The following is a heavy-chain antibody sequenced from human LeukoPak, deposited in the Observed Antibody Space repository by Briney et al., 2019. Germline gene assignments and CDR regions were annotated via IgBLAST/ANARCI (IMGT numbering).Heavy chain of an antibody. CDR3: ARVRGWRRGGAIDY. D-gene: IGHD5-24*01. CDR1: GYTFTGYY. J-gene: IGHJ4*02. CDR2: INPNSGGT. Sequence: ASVKVSCKASGYTFTGYYMHWVRQAPGQGLEWTGWINPNSGGTNYAQKFQGRVTMTRDTSISTAYMELSRLRSDDTAVYYCARVRGWRRGGAIDYWGQGTLVTVSS. V-gene: IGHV1-2*02.